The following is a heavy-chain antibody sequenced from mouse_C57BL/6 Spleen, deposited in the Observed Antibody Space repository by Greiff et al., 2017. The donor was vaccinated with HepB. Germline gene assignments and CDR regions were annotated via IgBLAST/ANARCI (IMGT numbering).Heavy chain of an antibody. V-gene: IGHV3-1*01. J-gene: IGHJ2*01. CDR2: ISYSGST. CDR1: GYSITSGYD. CDR3: ARADYYGSRGFDY. D-gene: IGHD1-1*01. Sequence: EVMLVESGPGMVKPSQSLSLTCTVTGYSITSGYDWHWIRHFPGNKLEWMGYISYSGSTNYNPSLKSRISITHDTSKNHFFLKLNSVTTEDTATYYCARADYYGSRGFDYWGQGTTLTVSS.